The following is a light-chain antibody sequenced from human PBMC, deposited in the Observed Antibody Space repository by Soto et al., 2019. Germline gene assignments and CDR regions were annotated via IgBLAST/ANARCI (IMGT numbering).Light chain of an antibody. CDR2: GAS. J-gene: IGKJ5*01. V-gene: IGKV3-20*01. Sequence: EIVMTQSPATLSVSPGERATLSCRASQSVSSNLAWYQQKPGQAPRLLXCGASKRATGIPDRFSGSGSGRDLTLTISGLETEDFAVYYCQQYGSSPLISFGQGTRLEIK. CDR3: QQYGSSPLIS. CDR1: QSVSSN.